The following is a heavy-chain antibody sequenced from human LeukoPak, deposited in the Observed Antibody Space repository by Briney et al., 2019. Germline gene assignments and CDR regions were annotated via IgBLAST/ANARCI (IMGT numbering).Heavy chain of an antibody. CDR2: LWYDGSNK. Sequence: GRSLRLSCAASEXTFSSYGMHWVRQAPGKGLEWVVVLWYDGSNKYYADSVKGRFTISRDNSTNTVYLQMNSLRVEDTAVYYCARDQRPGWGEYFQHLGQGTLVTVSS. D-gene: IGHD3-16*01. J-gene: IGHJ1*01. CDR3: ARDQRPGWGEYFQH. CDR1: EXTFSSYG. V-gene: IGHV3-33*01.